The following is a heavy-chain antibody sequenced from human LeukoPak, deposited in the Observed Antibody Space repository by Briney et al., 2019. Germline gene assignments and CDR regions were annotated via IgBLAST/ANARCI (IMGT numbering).Heavy chain of an antibody. CDR1: GFTFSRYT. Sequence: GGSLRLSCAASGFTFSRYTMHWVRQAPGKGLEWVAVISYDGSNKYYADSVKGRFTISRDNSKNTLYLQMNSLRAEDTAVYYCAKDRDYAIDYWGQGTLVTVSS. CDR3: AKDRDYAIDY. V-gene: IGHV3-30*04. CDR2: ISYDGSNK. D-gene: IGHD4-17*01. J-gene: IGHJ4*02.